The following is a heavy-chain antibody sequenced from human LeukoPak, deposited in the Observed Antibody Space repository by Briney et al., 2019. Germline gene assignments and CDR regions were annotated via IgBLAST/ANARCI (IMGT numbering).Heavy chain of an antibody. CDR3: ARENRIYYDSSGYKSFDY. J-gene: IGHJ4*02. V-gene: IGHV4-34*01. D-gene: IGHD3-22*01. Sequence: SETLSLTCAVYGGSFSGYYWSWIRQPPGKGLEWIGEINHSGSTYYNPSLKSRVTISVDTSRNQFSLKLSSVTAADTAVYYCARENRIYYDSSGYKSFDYWGQGTLVTVSS. CDR1: GGSFSGYY. CDR2: INHSGST.